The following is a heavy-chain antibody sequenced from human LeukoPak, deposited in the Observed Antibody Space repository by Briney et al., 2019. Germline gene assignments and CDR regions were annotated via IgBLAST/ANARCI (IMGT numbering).Heavy chain of an antibody. CDR1: GDSISSGGYC. D-gene: IGHD5-12*01. J-gene: IGHJ6*02. Sequence: SETLSLTCTVSGDSISSGGYCWNWFRQRPGKGLEWIGYIYSSGGTFYNPSLESRVTISVDTSKNQFSLKLGSVTAADTALYYCASSEAPITPPPYGMGVWGQGTKVTVSS. CDR2: IYSSGGT. CDR3: ASSEAPITPPPYGMGV. V-gene: IGHV4-31*03.